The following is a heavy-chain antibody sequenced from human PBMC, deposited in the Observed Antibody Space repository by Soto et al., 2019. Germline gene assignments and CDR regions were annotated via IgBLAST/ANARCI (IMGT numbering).Heavy chain of an antibody. CDR2: ISAYNGNT. J-gene: IGHJ5*02. CDR3: ARGDYYGSGSYYLGPSDP. Sequence: ASVKVSCKASCYTFTSYGISCVRQAPGQGLEWMGWISAYNGNTNYAQKPQGRVTMTTDTSTSTAYMELRSLRSDDTAVYYCARGDYYGSGSYYLGPSDPWGQGTLVTVSS. CDR1: CYTFTSYG. V-gene: IGHV1-18*01. D-gene: IGHD3-10*01.